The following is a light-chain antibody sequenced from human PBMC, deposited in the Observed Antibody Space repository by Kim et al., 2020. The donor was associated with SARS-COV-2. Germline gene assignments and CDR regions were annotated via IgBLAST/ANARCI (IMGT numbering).Light chain of an antibody. J-gene: IGLJ2*01. V-gene: IGLV2-11*01. CDR1: SSDVGGYTY. CDR2: DVS. Sequence: QSVTTACTGTSSDVGGYTYVSWYQQHPGKAPKLMIYDVSKRPSGVPDRFSGSKSGNTASLTISGLQAEDEADYYGCSYAGSYTLGVFGGGTQLTVL. CDR3: CSYAGSYTLGV.